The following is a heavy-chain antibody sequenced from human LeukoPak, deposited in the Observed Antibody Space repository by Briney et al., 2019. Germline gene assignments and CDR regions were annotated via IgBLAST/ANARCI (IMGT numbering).Heavy chain of an antibody. CDR1: GYSISSAYY. CDR3: ARDKMGGADY. V-gene: IGHV4-38-2*02. Sequence: SETLSLTCAVSGYSISSAYYWGWMRQPPGKGLEWIGSIYHTGSTYYNPSLKSRVTISRDTSKNQFSRKLSSVTAADTAVYYCARDKMGGADYWGQGTLVTVSS. J-gene: IGHJ4*02. D-gene: IGHD3-16*01. CDR2: IYHTGST.